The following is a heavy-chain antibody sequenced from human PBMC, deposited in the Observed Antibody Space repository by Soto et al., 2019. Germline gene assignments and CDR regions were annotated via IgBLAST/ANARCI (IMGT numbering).Heavy chain of an antibody. V-gene: IGHV3-15*07. CDR1: GFTFTTAW. J-gene: IGHJ4*01. CDR2: IKSKIAGGTT. Sequence: GGSLRLSCAAYGFTFTTAWINWVRQAPGKGLEWVGRIKSKIAGGTTDFAAPVKGRFAISRDDSRNMVYFQMNSLKIEDTAVYYCITDSHVTIKLGRFDYWGLGTLVTVSS. CDR3: ITDSHVTIKLGRFDY. D-gene: IGHD3-10*01.